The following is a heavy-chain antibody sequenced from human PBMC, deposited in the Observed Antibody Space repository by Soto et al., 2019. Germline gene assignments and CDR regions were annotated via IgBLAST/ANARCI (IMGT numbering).Heavy chain of an antibody. CDR1: GFTLSSYA. D-gene: IGHD2-2*01. V-gene: IGHV3-30*04. J-gene: IGHJ6*02. Sequence: QVQLVESGGGVVQPGRSLSLSCAASGFTLSSYAVHWVRQAPGKGLEWVAVMSFDGSKASHADSVKGRFTISRDNSKNRVSLQRNSLRVEVSAVYYCARGPPGVVPGAIGSGGMDVWGQGTTVTVSS. CDR3: ARGPPGVVPGAIGSGGMDV. CDR2: MSFDGSKA.